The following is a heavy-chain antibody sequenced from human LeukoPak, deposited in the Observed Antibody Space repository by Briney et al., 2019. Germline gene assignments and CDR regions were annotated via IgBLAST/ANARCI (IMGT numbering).Heavy chain of an antibody. J-gene: IGHJ4*02. Sequence: SETLSLTCTVSGGSISSYYWSWIRQPPGKGLEWIGYIYYSGSTNYNPSLKSRVTISVDTSKNQFSLKLSSVTAADTAVYYCASYSGYDWGPFDYWGQGTLVTVSS. CDR3: ASYSGYDWGPFDY. V-gene: IGHV4-59*01. CDR1: GGSISSYY. CDR2: IYYSGST. D-gene: IGHD5-12*01.